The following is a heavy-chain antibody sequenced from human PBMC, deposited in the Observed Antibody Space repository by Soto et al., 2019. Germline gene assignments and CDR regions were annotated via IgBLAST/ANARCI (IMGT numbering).Heavy chain of an antibody. CDR2: INPADSDI. J-gene: IGHJ4*02. Sequence: GESLKIACQGSGYSFTSNWIGWVRQMPGKGLEWMGIINPADSDIKYSPSFQGQVTISADKSIGTAYLQWSSLKASDTAMYYCARHQRDDASRKIDCWGQGTLVTVSS. D-gene: IGHD3-16*01. CDR3: ARHQRDDASRKIDC. V-gene: IGHV5-51*01. CDR1: GYSFTSNW.